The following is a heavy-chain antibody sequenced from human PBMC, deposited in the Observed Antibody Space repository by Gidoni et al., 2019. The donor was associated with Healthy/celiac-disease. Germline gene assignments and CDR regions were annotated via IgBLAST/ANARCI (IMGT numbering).Heavy chain of an antibody. D-gene: IGHD4-17*01. Sequence: QVQLVESGGGVVQPGRSLRLSCAASGFTFSSYGMHWVRQAPGKGLEWVAVISYDGSNKYYADSVKGRFTISRDNSKNTLYLQMNSLRAEDTAVYYCAKGVDYGDPTLRYFDYWGQGTLVTVSS. CDR3: AKGVDYGDPTLRYFDY. CDR1: GFTFSSYG. V-gene: IGHV3-30*18. CDR2: ISYDGSNK. J-gene: IGHJ4*02.